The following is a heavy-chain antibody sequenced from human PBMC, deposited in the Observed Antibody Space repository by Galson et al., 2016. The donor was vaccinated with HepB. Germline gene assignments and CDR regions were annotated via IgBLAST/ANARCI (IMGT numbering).Heavy chain of an antibody. Sequence: SLRLSCAASGFTFTHHQMHWVRQVPGKGLVWVSRIEPDGSRPIYADSVKGRFTISRDNAENTLYLQMNSLRADDTAWYYCARDLSGPDYWGQGTLVTVSS. CDR1: GFTFTHHQ. V-gene: IGHV3-74*01. CDR2: IEPDGSRP. J-gene: IGHJ4*02. CDR3: ARDLSGPDY.